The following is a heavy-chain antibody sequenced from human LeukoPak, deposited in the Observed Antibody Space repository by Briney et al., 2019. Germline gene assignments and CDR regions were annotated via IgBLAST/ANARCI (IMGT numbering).Heavy chain of an antibody. V-gene: IGHV4-59*01. CDR3: ARGLAAAFDY. CDR1: GGSISSYY. D-gene: IGHD6-13*01. CDR2: IYNSGST. J-gene: IGHJ4*02. Sequence: SETLSLTCTVSGGSISSYYWSWIRQPPGKGLEWIGYIYNSGSTNYNPSLKSRVTISVDTSKNQFSLKLSSVTAADTAVYYCARGLAAAFDYWGQGTLVSVSS.